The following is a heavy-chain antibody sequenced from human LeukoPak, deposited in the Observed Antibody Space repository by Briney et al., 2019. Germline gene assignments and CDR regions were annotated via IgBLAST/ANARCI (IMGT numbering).Heavy chain of an antibody. CDR3: ARDGEGYCSGGSCYHFDY. V-gene: IGHV1-46*01. J-gene: IGHJ4*02. CDR2: INPSGGST. CDR1: GYTFTSYY. D-gene: IGHD2-15*01. Sequence: GASVKVSCKASGYTFTSYYMHWVRQAPGQGLEWMGIINPSGGSTSYAQKFQGRVTMTRDTSTSTVYMELSSLRSEDTAVYYCARDGEGYCSGGSCYHFDYWGQGTLVTVSS.